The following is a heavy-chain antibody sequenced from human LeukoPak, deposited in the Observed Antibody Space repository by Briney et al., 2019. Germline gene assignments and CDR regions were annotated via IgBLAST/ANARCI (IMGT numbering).Heavy chain of an antibody. CDR3: VRNAGNSDYDS. CDR2: IYHNGAT. D-gene: IGHD4-23*01. J-gene: IGHJ4*02. Sequence: PSETLSLTCTVSGDSISNRDCWTWVRQPPGKGLEWIGEIYHNGATNYKPSLKSRVTMSLDKSKNQFSLKLNSATAADTAVYYCVRNAGNSDYDSWGQGTLVTVSS. V-gene: IGHV4-4*02. CDR1: GDSISNRDC.